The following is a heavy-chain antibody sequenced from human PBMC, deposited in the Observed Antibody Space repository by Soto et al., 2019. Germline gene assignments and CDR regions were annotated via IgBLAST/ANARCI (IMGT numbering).Heavy chain of an antibody. CDR3: ASRWARLNWFDP. D-gene: IGHD3-16*01. CDR1: GGTFSSYA. Sequence: SVKVSCKASGGTFSSYAISWVRQAPGQGLEWMGGIIPIFGTANYAQKFQGRVTITADKSTSTAYMELSSLRSEDTAVYYCASRWARLNWFDPWGQGTLVTVSS. V-gene: IGHV1-69*06. CDR2: IIPIFGTA. J-gene: IGHJ5*02.